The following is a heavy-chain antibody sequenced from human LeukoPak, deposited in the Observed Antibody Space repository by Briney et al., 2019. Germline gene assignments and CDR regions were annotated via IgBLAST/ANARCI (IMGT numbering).Heavy chain of an antibody. Sequence: GRSLRLSCAASGFTFSSYVMPWVCQAPGKGLEWVAAISNDGRKEGYGDSVRGRFTISRDQSKNTLNLQMNSLRPEDTAMYYCAKDEGTIRNYKNEAFDIWGQGTMVTVSS. V-gene: IGHV3-30*01. CDR3: AKDEGTIRNYKNEAFDI. D-gene: IGHD1-7*01. CDR2: ISNDGRKE. J-gene: IGHJ3*02. CDR1: GFTFSSYV.